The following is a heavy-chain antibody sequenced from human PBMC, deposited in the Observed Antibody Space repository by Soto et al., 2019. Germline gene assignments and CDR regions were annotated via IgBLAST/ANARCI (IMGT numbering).Heavy chain of an antibody. D-gene: IGHD3-9*01. CDR2: IYYSGST. J-gene: IGHJ6*02. V-gene: IGHV4-31*03. Sequence: QVQLQESGPGLVKPSQTLSLTCTVSGGSISSGGYYWSWIRQHPGKGLEWIGYIYYSGSTYYNPSLKSRVTISVDTSKNQFSLKLSSVTAADTAVYYCARDRPYYDILTGYNYYYGMDVWGQGTTVTVSS. CDR3: ARDRPYYDILTGYNYYYGMDV. CDR1: GGSISSGGYY.